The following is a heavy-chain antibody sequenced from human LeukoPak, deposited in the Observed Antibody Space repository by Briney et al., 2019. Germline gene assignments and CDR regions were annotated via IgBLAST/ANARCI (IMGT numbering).Heavy chain of an antibody. D-gene: IGHD2-21*02. CDR2: ISYDGSNK. Sequence: PGGSLRLSCAASGFTFSSYAMHWVRQAPGKGLEWVAVISYDGSNKYYADSVKGRFTISRDNSKNTLYLQMNSLRAEDTAVYYCARDPRSYCGGDCYPDYWGQGTLVTVSS. CDR1: GFTFSSYA. CDR3: ARDPRSYCGGDCYPDY. J-gene: IGHJ4*02. V-gene: IGHV3-30-3*01.